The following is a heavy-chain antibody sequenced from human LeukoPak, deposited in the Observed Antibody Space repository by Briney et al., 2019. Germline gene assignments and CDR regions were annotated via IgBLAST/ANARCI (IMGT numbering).Heavy chain of an antibody. Sequence: GGSLRLSCAVSGFTFSSNWMTWVRQAPGKGLEWVANIKQDGSEKYYVDSVKGRFTISRDNAKNSLYLQMNSLRAEDTAVYYCARVSGSSREDYFDYWGQGTLVTVSS. J-gene: IGHJ4*02. CDR2: IKQDGSEK. CDR1: GFTFSSNW. V-gene: IGHV3-7*01. CDR3: ARVSGSSREDYFDY. D-gene: IGHD6-13*01.